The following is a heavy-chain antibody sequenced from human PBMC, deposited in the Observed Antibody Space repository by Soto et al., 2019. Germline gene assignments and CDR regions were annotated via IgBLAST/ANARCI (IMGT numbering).Heavy chain of an antibody. Sequence: GGSLRLSCAASGFAFSSHWIHWVRQAPGMGLVWVSRSNSDGSSTSYADSVKGRFTISRDNAKNTLYLQMNSLRAEDTAVYYCARAIGYYGMDVWGQGTTVTVSS. V-gene: IGHV3-74*01. CDR2: SNSDGSST. D-gene: IGHD3-22*01. CDR3: ARAIGYYGMDV. J-gene: IGHJ6*02. CDR1: GFAFSSHW.